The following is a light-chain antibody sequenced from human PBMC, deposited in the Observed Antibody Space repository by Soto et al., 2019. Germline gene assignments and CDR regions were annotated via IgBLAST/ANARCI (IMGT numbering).Light chain of an antibody. CDR2: EVS. CDR3: SSYTSSNTLV. J-gene: IGLJ3*02. V-gene: IGLV2-14*01. Sequence: QSVLTQPASVSGSPGQSSTISCTGTSSDVGGYNYVSWYQQHPGKAPKPMIYEVSNRPSGISNRFSGSKSGNTASMTISWLQAEDEADYYCSSYTSSNTLVFGGGTKLTVL. CDR1: SSDVGGYNY.